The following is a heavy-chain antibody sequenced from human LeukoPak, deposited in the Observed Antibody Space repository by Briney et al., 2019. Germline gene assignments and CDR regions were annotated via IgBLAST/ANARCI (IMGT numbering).Heavy chain of an antibody. CDR3: AKGEAMSGRRGWFDP. J-gene: IGHJ5*02. CDR1: GFTFNNYW. V-gene: IGHV3-23*01. D-gene: IGHD2-15*01. CDR2: ISGSGGST. Sequence: HTRGSLRLSCAVSGFTFNNYWMNWVRQAPGKGLEWVSGISGSGGSTYYADSVEGRFTISRDNSKNTLYLQLISLRAEDTAVYYCAKGEAMSGRRGWFDPWGLGTLVTVFS.